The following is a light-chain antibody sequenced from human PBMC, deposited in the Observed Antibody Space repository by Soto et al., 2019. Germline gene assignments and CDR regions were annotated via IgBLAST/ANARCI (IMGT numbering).Light chain of an antibody. CDR1: SSDVGSYNL. V-gene: IGLV2-23*02. CDR2: EVG. CDR3: CSYAGTVL. Sequence: QSALTQPASVSGSPGQSITISCTGTSSDVGSYNLVSWYQQHPGKAPKLMIFEVGRRPSGVSSRFSGSKSGITASLTISGLQAEDEADYYCCSYAGTVLFGGGTKLTAL. J-gene: IGLJ2*01.